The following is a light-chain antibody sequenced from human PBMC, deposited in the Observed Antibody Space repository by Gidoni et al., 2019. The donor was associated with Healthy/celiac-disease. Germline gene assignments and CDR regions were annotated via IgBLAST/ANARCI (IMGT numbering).Light chain of an antibody. CDR2: KAS. Sequence: DIQMTQSPSTLSASVGDRVTITCRASQSISSWLAWYQQKPGKAPKLLIYKASSLESGVPSRFSGSGSGIEFTLTISSLQPDDFATYYCQQYNSYSWTFXRXTKVEIK. V-gene: IGKV1-5*03. CDR3: QQYNSYSWT. J-gene: IGKJ1*01. CDR1: QSISSW.